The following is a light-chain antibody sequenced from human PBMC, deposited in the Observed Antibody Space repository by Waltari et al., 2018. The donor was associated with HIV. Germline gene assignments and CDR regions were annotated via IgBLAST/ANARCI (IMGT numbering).Light chain of an antibody. V-gene: IGLV2-14*03. Sequence: QSALTQPASVSGSPGQSITISSNRTSRDVGAYNYVSVYQLHPGKAPKLMIYDVSSRPSGVSDRFSGSKSANTASLTISGLQAEDEAHYYCSSYTSSSTVVFGGGTKLTVL. J-gene: IGLJ2*01. CDR3: SSYTSSSTVV. CDR1: SRDVGAYNY. CDR2: DVS.